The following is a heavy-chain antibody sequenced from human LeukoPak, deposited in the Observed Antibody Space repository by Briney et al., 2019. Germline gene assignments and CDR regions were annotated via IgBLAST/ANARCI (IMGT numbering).Heavy chain of an antibody. J-gene: IGHJ4*02. D-gene: IGHD1-26*01. CDR3: ARPLVGDALDY. V-gene: IGHV3-33*01. Sequence: PGGSLRLSCAASGFTFSRYGMHWVRQVPGKGLEWVAVIWYDGSNEYYADSVKGRFTIFRDNSKNTLHLQMNSLRAEDTAVYYCARPLVGDALDYWGQGTLVTVSS. CDR1: GFTFSRYG. CDR2: IWYDGSNE.